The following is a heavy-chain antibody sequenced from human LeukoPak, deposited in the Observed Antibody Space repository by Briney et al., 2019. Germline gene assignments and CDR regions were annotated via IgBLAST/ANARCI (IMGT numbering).Heavy chain of an antibody. D-gene: IGHD3-22*01. Sequence: TGGSLRLSCAASGFTFSNYWIHWVRQAPGKGLVWVSRINSDGSSTNYADSVKGRFTISRDNAKNTLYLQMNSLRAEDTAVYYCARDVPAYYYDSSGYTDAFDIWGQGTMVTVSS. V-gene: IGHV3-74*01. CDR1: GFTFSNYW. J-gene: IGHJ3*02. CDR3: ARDVPAYYYDSSGYTDAFDI. CDR2: INSDGSST.